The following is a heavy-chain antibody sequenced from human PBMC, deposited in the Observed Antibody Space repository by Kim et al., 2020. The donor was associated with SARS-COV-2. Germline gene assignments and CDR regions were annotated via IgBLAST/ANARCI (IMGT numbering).Heavy chain of an antibody. CDR1: GFTFSSYG. CDR3: ASLQYYYDSSGYLPPETVSRDAFDI. V-gene: IGHV3-33*05. CDR2: ISYDGSNK. J-gene: IGHJ3*02. D-gene: IGHD3-22*01. Sequence: GGSLRLSCAASGFTFSSYGMHWVRQAPGKGLEWVAVISYDGSNKYYADSVKGRFTISRDNSKNTLYLQMNSLRAEDTAVYYCASLQYYYDSSGYLPPETVSRDAFDIWGQGTMVTVSS.